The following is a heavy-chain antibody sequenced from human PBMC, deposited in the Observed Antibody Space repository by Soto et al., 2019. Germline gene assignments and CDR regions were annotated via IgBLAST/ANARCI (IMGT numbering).Heavy chain of an antibody. CDR3: ARAQYTGSYFDACDV. D-gene: IGHD1-26*01. CDR2: IWYDGSNK. CDR1: GFSFSSYG. J-gene: IGHJ3*01. Sequence: GGSLRLSCAASGFSFSSYGMHWVRQAPGKGLDWAAVIWYDGSNKYYAESVKGRFTISRDNSKNTLYVQMNSLTVEDTAVYYCARAQYTGSYFDACDVWGQGTMVTVSS. V-gene: IGHV3-33*03.